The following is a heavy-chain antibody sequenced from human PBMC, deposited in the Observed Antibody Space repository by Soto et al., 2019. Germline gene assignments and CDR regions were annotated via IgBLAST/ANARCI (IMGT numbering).Heavy chain of an antibody. J-gene: IGHJ6*02. V-gene: IGHV3-30*18. D-gene: IGHD6-13*01. CDR2: ISYDGSNK. CDR1: GFTFSSYG. Sequence: QVQLVESGGGVVQPGRSLRLSYAASGFTFSSYGMHWVRQAPGKGLEWVAVISYDGSNKYYADSVKGRFTISRDNSKNTLYLQMNSLRAEDTAVYYCAKDPRDSSSWYYYYYYGMDVWGQGTTVTVSS. CDR3: AKDPRDSSSWYYYYYYGMDV.